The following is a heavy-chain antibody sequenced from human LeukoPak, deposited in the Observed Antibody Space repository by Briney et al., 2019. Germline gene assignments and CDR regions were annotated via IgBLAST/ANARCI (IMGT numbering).Heavy chain of an antibody. Sequence: GGSLRLSCAASGFTFSNAWMSWVRQAPGEGLGWVGRIKSKTDGGTTDYAAPVKGRFTISRDDSKNTLYLQMNSLKTEDTAVYYCTTDGHVSGAFDIWGQGTMVTVSS. V-gene: IGHV3-15*01. CDR1: GFTFSNAW. D-gene: IGHD3-10*01. CDR2: IKSKTDGGTT. J-gene: IGHJ3*02. CDR3: TTDGHVSGAFDI.